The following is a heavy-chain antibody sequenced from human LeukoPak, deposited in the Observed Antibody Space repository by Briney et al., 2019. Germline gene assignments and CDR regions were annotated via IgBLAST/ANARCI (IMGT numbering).Heavy chain of an antibody. D-gene: IGHD1-26*01. CDR1: GFTFSSYS. Sequence: GGSLRLSCAASGFTFSSYSMNWVRQAPGKGLEWVSSISSSSSYIYYADSAKGRFTISRDNAKNSLYLQMNSLRAEDTAVYYCAREWVVGATLTFDYWGQGTLVTVSS. CDR2: ISSSSSYI. V-gene: IGHV3-21*01. CDR3: AREWVVGATLTFDY. J-gene: IGHJ4*02.